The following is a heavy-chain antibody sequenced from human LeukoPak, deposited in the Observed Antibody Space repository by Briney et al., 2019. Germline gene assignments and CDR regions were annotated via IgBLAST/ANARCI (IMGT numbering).Heavy chain of an antibody. CDR2: INTKNGHT. Sequence: ALVRVSCKASRYTFTHCAVHWVREAPGQRLEWMGWINTKNGHTSYEHKFQGRVTMTRDTSVSTAYMEMRRLTSDDTAVYYCARGADGNWGYWGQGTLVTVSS. CDR3: ARGADGNWGY. V-gene: IGHV1-2*02. CDR1: RYTFTHCA. J-gene: IGHJ4*02. D-gene: IGHD7-27*01.